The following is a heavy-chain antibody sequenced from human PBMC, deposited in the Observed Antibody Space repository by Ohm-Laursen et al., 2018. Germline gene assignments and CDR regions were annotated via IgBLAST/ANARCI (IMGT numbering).Heavy chain of an antibody. CDR1: GFSLSTSGVG. J-gene: IGHJ4*02. CDR3: ARGGFLEWLLSGVYFDY. Sequence: TQTLTLTCTFSGFSLSTSGVGVGWIRQPPGKALEWLALIYWNDDKRYSPSLKSRLTITKDTSKNQVVLTMTNMDPVDTATYYCARGGFLEWLLSGVYFDYWGQGTLVTVSS. D-gene: IGHD3-3*01. CDR2: IYWNDDK. V-gene: IGHV2-5*01.